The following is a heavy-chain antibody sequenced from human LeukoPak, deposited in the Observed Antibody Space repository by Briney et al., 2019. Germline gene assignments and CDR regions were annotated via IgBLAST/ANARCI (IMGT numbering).Heavy chain of an antibody. CDR3: AKDKYYYGSGSFYNGMDV. D-gene: IGHD3-10*01. Sequence: GGSLRLSCAASGFTFRSYGMHWLRQAPGKGLEWVAVISYDGSNKYYADSVKGRFTISRDNSKNTLYLQMNSLRAEDTAVYYCAKDKYYYGSGSFYNGMDVWGQGTTVTVSS. CDR2: ISYDGSNK. J-gene: IGHJ6*02. CDR1: GFTFRSYG. V-gene: IGHV3-30*18.